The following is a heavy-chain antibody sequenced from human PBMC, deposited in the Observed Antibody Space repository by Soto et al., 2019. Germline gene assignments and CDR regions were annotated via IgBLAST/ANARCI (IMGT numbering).Heavy chain of an antibody. CDR3: AKRSSSSTVDY. V-gene: IGHV3-23*01. CDR2: ISGSDDST. Sequence: EVQLLESGGGLVQPGASLRLSCAASGFTFSSYAMSWVRQAPGKGLEWVSVISGSDDSTYYADSVKGRFTISRDNSKNALYLQMNSLRAEDTAVYYCAKRSSSSTVDYWGQGTLVTVSS. CDR1: GFTFSSYA. J-gene: IGHJ4*02. D-gene: IGHD6-6*01.